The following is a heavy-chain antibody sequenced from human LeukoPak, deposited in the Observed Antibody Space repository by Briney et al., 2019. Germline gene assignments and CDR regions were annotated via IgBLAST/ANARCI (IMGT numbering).Heavy chain of an antibody. Sequence: ASVKVSCKASGYTFTGYYMHWVRQAPGQGLEWMGWINPNSGGTNYAQKFQGRVTMTRDTSISTTYMELSRLRSDDTAVYYCARDRTTATKYYYYYYMDVWGNGTTVTVSS. V-gene: IGHV1-2*02. J-gene: IGHJ6*03. CDR1: GYTFTGYY. CDR2: INPNSGGT. CDR3: ARDRTTATKYYYYYYMDV. D-gene: IGHD4-17*01.